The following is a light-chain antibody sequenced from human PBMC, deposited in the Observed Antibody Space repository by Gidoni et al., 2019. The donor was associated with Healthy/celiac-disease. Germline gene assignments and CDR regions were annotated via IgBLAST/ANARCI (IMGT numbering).Light chain of an antibody. CDR2: VVR. CDR1: SSDIGGYTY. J-gene: IGLJ2*01. V-gene: IGLV2-8*01. Sequence: QPALPQPPPASGSPGPAVTIACTGTSSDIGGYTYVSWYQQHPGKDPNLMISVVRKRPSGVPDRFSAAKSGNTASLTVSGLQAEDEADYYCNSYTGSNNLVFGGGTKLTVL. CDR3: NSYTGSNNLV.